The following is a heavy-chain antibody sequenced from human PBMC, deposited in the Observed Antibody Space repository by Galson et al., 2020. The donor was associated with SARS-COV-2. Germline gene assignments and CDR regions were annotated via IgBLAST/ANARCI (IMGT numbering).Heavy chain of an antibody. D-gene: IGHD5-12*01. J-gene: IGHJ6*02. CDR3: SRIPVEMATIQDYDYYGMDV. V-gene: IGHV2-70*01. CDR1: GFSLSTSGMC. CDR2: IDWDDDK. Sequence: SGPTLVKPTQTLTLTCTFSGFSLSTSGMCVSWIRQPPGKALEWLALIDWDDDKYYNTSLKTRLTISKDTSKNQVVLTMTNMDPGDTATYYCSRIPVEMATIQDYDYYGMDVWGQGTTVTVSS.